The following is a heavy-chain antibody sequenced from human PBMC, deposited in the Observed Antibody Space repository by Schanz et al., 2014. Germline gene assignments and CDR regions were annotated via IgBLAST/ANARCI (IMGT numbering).Heavy chain of an antibody. CDR3: ARGGDYIVVLVAVTREYYYHAMDV. D-gene: IGHD2-15*01. V-gene: IGHV1-69*04. CDR2: FMPFLGIT. J-gene: IGHJ6*02. Sequence: QVQLVQSGAEVKKPGSSVKVSCKATGDTFDNFGISWVRQAPGQGPEWIGRFMPFLGITNLAQKFQDRVXXXXXKXTSTAYMELSGLRSEDTAMYYCARGGDYIVVLVAVTREYYYHAMDVWGQGTTVTVSS. CDR1: GDTFDNFG.